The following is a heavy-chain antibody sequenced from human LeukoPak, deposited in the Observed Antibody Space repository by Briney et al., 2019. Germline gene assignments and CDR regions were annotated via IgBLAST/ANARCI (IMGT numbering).Heavy chain of an antibody. CDR3: ARERGGYSGYSSSWSRRSSTWHY. D-gene: IGHD6-13*01. V-gene: IGHV1-69*05. CDR1: GGTFSSYA. Sequence: GASVKVSCKASGGTFSSYAISWMRLAPGQGLEWMGGIIPIFGTANYAQKFQGRVTITTDESTSTAYMELSSLRSEDTAVYYCARERGGYSGYSSSWSRRSSTWHYWGHATLVTVSS. J-gene: IGHJ4*01. CDR2: IIPIFGTA.